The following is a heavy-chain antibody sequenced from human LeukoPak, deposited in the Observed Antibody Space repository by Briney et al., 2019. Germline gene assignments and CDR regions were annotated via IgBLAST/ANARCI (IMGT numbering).Heavy chain of an antibody. CDR2: MNPNSGNT. D-gene: IGHD3-3*01. J-gene: IGHJ6*02. V-gene: IGHV1-8*01. Sequence: GASVKVSCKASGYTFTSYDINWVRQATGQGLEWMGWMNPNSGNTGYAQKFQGRVTMTRNTSISTAYMELSSLRSEDTAVYYCARWRPDFWIEYYYYYGMDVWGQGTTVTVSS. CDR1: GYTFTSYD. CDR3: ARWRPDFWIEYYYYYGMDV.